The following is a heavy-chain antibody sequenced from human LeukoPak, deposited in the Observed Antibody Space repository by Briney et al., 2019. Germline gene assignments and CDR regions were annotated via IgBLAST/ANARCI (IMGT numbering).Heavy chain of an antibody. CDR2: INHSGST. V-gene: IGHV4-34*01. CDR3: ARPRRSGWYGNNWFDP. D-gene: IGHD6-19*01. CDR1: GGSFSGYY. J-gene: IGHJ5*02. Sequence: SETLSLTCAVYGGSFSGYYWSWIRQPPGKGLEWIGEINHSGSTNYNPSLKSRVTISVDTSKNQFSLKLSSVTAADTAVYYCARPRRSGWYGNNWFDPWGQGTLVTVSS.